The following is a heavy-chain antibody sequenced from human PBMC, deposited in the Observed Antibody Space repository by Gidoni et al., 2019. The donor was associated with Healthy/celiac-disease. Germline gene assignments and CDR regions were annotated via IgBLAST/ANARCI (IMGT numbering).Heavy chain of an antibody. CDR2: IKQDGSEK. Sequence: GESGGGLVQPGGSLRLSCAASGFTFSSYWMSWVRQAPGKGLEWVASIKQDGSEKYYVDSVKGRFTISRDNAKNSLYLQMNSLRAEDTAVYYCARGLRTLRAQWELDYWGQGTLVTVSS. CDR1: GFTFSSYW. J-gene: IGHJ4*02. CDR3: ARGLRTLRAQWELDY. V-gene: IGHV3-7*01. D-gene: IGHD1-26*01.